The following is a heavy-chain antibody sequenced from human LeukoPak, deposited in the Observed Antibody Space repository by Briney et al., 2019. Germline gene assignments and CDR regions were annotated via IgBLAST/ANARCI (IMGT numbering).Heavy chain of an antibody. Sequence: PGEPLTISCKGSGYSFTSYWMGWVRRMPGEGREGLGIIFPADSDTRYSPSLQGQVTISADKSIITAYLQWSSLKASGGATYYCARHNSSGSDIDYWGQGNLVTASS. CDR2: IFPADSDT. D-gene: IGHD3-22*01. CDR1: GYSFTSYW. V-gene: IGHV5-51*03. J-gene: IGHJ4*02. CDR3: ARHNSSGSDIDY.